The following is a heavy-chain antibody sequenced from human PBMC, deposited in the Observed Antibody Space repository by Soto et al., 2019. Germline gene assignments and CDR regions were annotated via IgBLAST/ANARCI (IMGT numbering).Heavy chain of an antibody. CDR2: IYYSGST. V-gene: IGHV4-39*01. J-gene: IGHJ4*02. D-gene: IGHD1-26*01. Sequence: QLLESGPGLVKPSETLSLTCTVSGGSISSSSYYWGWIRQPPGKGLEWIGSIYYSGSTYYNPSLKSRVTISVDTSKNQFSLKLSSVTAADTAVYYCARLAMVGATTFDYWGQGTLVTVSS. CDR1: GGSISSSSYY. CDR3: ARLAMVGATTFDY.